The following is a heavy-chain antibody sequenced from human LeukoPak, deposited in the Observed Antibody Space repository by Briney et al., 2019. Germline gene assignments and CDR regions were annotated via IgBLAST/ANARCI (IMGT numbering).Heavy chain of an antibody. CDR2: ISGSGGST. CDR3: AKGEHYYDSRGPSDY. D-gene: IGHD3-22*01. J-gene: IGHJ4*02. CDR1: GFTFSSYA. Sequence: GGSLRLSCAASGFTFSSYAMSWVRQAPGKGLEWVSAISGSGGSTYYADSVKGRFTISRDNSKNTLYLQMNSLRAEDTAVYYCAKGEHYYDSRGPSDYWGQGTLVTVSS. V-gene: IGHV3-23*01.